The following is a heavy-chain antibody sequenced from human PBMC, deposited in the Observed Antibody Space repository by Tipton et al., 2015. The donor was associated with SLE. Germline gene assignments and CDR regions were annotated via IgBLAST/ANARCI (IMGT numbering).Heavy chain of an antibody. CDR2: ISWNSGSI. J-gene: IGHJ6*02. V-gene: IGHV3-9*03. CDR1: GFTFDDYA. CDR3: AKDIKGRVIPARYYYYGLDV. Sequence: SLRLSCAASGFTFDDYAMHWVRQAPGKGLEWVSGISWNSGSIWNSGSTGYADSVKGRFTISRDNAKSSLYLQMNSLRVEDTALYYCAKDIKGRVIPARYYYYGLDVWGQGTTVTVSS. D-gene: IGHD2-2*01.